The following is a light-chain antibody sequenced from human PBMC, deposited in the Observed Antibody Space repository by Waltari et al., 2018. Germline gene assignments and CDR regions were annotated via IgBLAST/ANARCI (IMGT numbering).Light chain of an antibody. Sequence: TVVTQEPSLTVSPGGPVPPPCASSTGAVTSGYDPHWFQQKPGQAPRPLLSGINNKHPWTPGRISGSLLGGKAALTLSGVQPEDEADYYCLLSIGGAWVFGGGTKLTVL. J-gene: IGLJ3*02. CDR3: LLSIGGAWV. CDR2: GIN. CDR1: TGAVTSGYD. V-gene: IGLV7-43*01.